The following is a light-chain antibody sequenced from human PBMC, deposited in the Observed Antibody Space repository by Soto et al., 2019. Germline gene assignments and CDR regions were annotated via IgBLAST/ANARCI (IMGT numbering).Light chain of an antibody. CDR3: YSYRGSYPRV. V-gene: IGLV2-14*01. CDR2: EVS. Sequence: QSALTQPASVSGSPGQSITISCTGTSSDVGGYNFVSWYQQHPGRAPKLLIYEVSRRPSGVSNRFSGSKSGDTASLTISGLQAEDEADYYCYSYRGSYPRVLGTGTK. CDR1: SSDVGGYNF. J-gene: IGLJ1*01.